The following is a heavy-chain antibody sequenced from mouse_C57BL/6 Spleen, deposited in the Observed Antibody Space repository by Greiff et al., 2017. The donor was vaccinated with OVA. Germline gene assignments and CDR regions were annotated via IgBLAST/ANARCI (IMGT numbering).Heavy chain of an antibody. V-gene: IGHV1-82*01. J-gene: IGHJ2*01. CDR3: ARSPLTPFDY. CDR2: IYPGDGDT. Sequence: VQLQESGPELVKPGASVKISCKASGYAFSSSWMNWVKQRPGKGLEWIGRIYPGDGDTNYNGKFKGKATLTADKSSSTAYMQLSSLTSEDSAVYFCARSPLTPFDYWGQGTTLTVSS. CDR1: GYAFSSSW. D-gene: IGHD4-1*01.